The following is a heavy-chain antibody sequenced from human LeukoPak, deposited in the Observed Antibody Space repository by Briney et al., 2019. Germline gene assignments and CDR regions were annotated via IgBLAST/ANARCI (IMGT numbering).Heavy chain of an antibody. CDR3: ASTTGDRDY. CDR1: GFTFSSYS. J-gene: IGHJ4*02. V-gene: IGHV3-21*01. Sequence: GGSLRLSCVASGFTFSSYSMNWVRQAPGKGLEWVSYISRSSTYIYYVDSLKGRFTISRDNAKNSLYLQMNSLRVEDTAVYYCASTTGDRDYWGQGTLVNVSS. D-gene: IGHD7-27*01. CDR2: ISRSSTYI.